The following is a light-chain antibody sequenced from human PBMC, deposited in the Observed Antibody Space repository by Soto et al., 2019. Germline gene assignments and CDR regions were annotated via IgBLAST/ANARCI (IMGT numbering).Light chain of an antibody. Sequence: DIQLTQSPSFLSASVGDRITITCRASQGISSYLAWYQQNPGKAPKLLISAAYTLQSGVPSRFSGSGSGTEFTLTISSLQPEDFATYYCQQLNSYPYTFGQGTKREIK. J-gene: IGKJ2*01. CDR3: QQLNSYPYT. V-gene: IGKV1-9*01. CDR2: AAY. CDR1: QGISSY.